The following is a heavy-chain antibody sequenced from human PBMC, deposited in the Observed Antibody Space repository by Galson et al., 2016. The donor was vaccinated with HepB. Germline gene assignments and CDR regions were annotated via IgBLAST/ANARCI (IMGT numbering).Heavy chain of an antibody. CDR3: ARQVGATGYLDL. D-gene: IGHD1-26*01. V-gene: IGHV5-51*01. CDR2: IYPGDSDT. Sequence: QSGAEVTKPVESLKISCKGSGYILSNYWIAWVRQMPGKGLEWMGMIYPGDSDTRYSPSFQGQVTISADKSINTAYLQWSSLKASDTAVYYCARQVGATGYLDLWGQGTLVTVSS. CDR1: GYILSNYW. J-gene: IGHJ4*02.